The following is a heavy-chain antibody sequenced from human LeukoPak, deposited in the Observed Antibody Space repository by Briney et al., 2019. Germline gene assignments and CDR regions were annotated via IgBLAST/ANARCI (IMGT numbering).Heavy chain of an antibody. J-gene: IGHJ6*02. V-gene: IGHV4-31*03. CDR2: IYYSGST. D-gene: IGHD6-6*01. Sequence: SQTLSLTCTVSGDSISSGGDYWSWIRQHPGKGLEWIGYIYYSGSTYYNPSLKSRVTISVGTSKNHFSLNLTSVTAADTAVYYCARARYSSSSYYYDMDVWGQGTTVTVSS. CDR1: GDSISSGGDY. CDR3: ARARYSSSSYYYDMDV.